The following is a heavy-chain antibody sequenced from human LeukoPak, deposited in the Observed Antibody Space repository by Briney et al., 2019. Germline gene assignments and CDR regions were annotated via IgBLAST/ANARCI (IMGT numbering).Heavy chain of an antibody. J-gene: IGHJ4*02. CDR2: ISWNSGNI. V-gene: IGHV3-9*01. CDR1: GFTFDDYA. D-gene: IGHD5-18*01. CDR3: AKDSPDVDTAMVSLFDY. Sequence: GGSLRLSCAASGFTFDDYAMHWVRQAPGKGLEWVSGISWNSGNIGYADSVKGRFTISRDNAKNSLYLQMNSLRAEDTAVYYCAKDSPDVDTAMVSLFDYWGQGTLVTVSS.